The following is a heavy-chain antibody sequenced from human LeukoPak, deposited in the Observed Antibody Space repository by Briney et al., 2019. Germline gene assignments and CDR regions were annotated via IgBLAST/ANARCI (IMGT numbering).Heavy chain of an antibody. Sequence: GGSLRLSCAASGFTFSSDGMHWVRQAPGKGLEWIAYISRDSGIKYYADSVRGRFTISRDNAKNSLYLQMHSLRAEDTAVYYCARSDPLAYWGQGTLVTVSS. V-gene: IGHV3-48*01. J-gene: IGHJ4*02. CDR3: ARSDPLAY. CDR1: GFTFSSDG. CDR2: ISRDSGIK.